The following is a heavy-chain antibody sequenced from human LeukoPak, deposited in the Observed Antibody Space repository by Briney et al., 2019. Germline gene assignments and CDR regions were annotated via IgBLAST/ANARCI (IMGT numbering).Heavy chain of an antibody. D-gene: IGHD4-17*01. CDR1: GFTFSSYA. CDR3: AKGPKGAYGDFFDY. Sequence: LGGSLRLSCAASGFTFSSYAMSWVRQAPGKGLEWVSAISGSGGSTYYADSVKGRFTISRDNSKNTLYLQTNSLRAEDTAVYYCAKGPKGAYGDFFDYWGQGTLVTVSS. J-gene: IGHJ4*02. CDR2: ISGSGGST. V-gene: IGHV3-23*01.